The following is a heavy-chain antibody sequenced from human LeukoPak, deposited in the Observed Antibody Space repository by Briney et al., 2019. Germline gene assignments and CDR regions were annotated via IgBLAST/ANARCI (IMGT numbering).Heavy chain of an antibody. CDR2: VDPEDGET. CDR3: ASPVAGRWYFDY. V-gene: IGHV1-69-2*01. Sequence: ASVKVSCKVSGYTFTDYYMHRVQQAPGKGLEWMGLVDPEDGETIYAEKFQGRVTITADTSTDTAYMELSRLRSDDTAVYYCASPVAGRWYFDYWGQGTLVTVSS. J-gene: IGHJ4*02. CDR1: GYTFTDYY. D-gene: IGHD6-19*01.